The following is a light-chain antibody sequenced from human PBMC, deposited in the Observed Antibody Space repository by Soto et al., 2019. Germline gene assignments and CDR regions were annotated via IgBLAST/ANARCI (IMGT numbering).Light chain of an antibody. J-gene: IGKJ2*01. V-gene: IGKV3-20*01. CDR2: GIS. Sequence: EIVLTQSPDTLALSPGERATLSCRASQSVTSNYLAWYQQKPGQAPRLLIFGISSRATGIPDRFSGSGSGTDFTLTIARLEPEDFAVYYGQQYGSSYAFGLGTKLEIK. CDR3: QQYGSSYA. CDR1: QSVTSNY.